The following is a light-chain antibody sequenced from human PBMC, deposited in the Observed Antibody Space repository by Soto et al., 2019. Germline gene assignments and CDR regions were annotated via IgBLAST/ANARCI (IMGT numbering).Light chain of an antibody. CDR2: EAS. V-gene: IGKV1-9*01. Sequence: DIHLTQSPSFLSASVGDRVTITCRASQGISNFLAWYQQKPGKAPKLLICEASTLQSGVPSRFSGSGSGTDFTLTLSHMQPDDCATYYRQQLDSYPLTFGGGTKVET. J-gene: IGKJ4*01. CDR1: QGISNF. CDR3: QQLDSYPLT.